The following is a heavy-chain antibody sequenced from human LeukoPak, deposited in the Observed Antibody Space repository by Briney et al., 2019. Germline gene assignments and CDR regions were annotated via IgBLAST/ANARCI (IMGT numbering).Heavy chain of an antibody. J-gene: IGHJ4*02. CDR2: IYYSGST. CDR1: GGSISSGGYY. Sequence: SETLSLTCTVSGGSISSGGYYWSWIRQHPGKGLEWIGYIYYSGSTYYNPSLKSRVTISVDTSKNQFSLKLSSVTAADTAVYYCARVGGKSNYFDYWGQGTLVTVSS. D-gene: IGHD4-23*01. CDR3: ARVGGKSNYFDY. V-gene: IGHV4-61*08.